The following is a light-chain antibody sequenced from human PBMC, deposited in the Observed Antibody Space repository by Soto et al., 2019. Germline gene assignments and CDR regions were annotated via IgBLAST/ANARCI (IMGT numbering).Light chain of an antibody. J-gene: IGLJ2*01. V-gene: IGLV1-40*01. CDR3: QSYDSSLNGVV. CDR1: SSNIGAGYD. Sequence: QSVLTQRPSVSGAPGQRVTISCTGSSSNIGAGYDVHWYQQLPGTAPKLLIYGNSNRPSGVPDRFSGSKSGTAASLAITGLQAEDEADYYCQSYDSSLNGVVFGAGTKLTVL. CDR2: GNS.